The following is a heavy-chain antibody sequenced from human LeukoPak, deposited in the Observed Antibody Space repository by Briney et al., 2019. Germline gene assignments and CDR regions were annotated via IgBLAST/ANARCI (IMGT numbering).Heavy chain of an antibody. J-gene: IGHJ6*04. CDR3: ARILRITIFGVVPAPLDV. D-gene: IGHD3-3*01. CDR2: INHSGST. Sequence: PSETLSLTCGVSGYSVSSGYYWSWIRQPPGKGLEWIGEINHSGSTNYNPSLKSRVTISVDTSKNQFSLKLSSVTAADTAVYYCARILRITIFGVVPAPLDVWGKGTTVTVSS. CDR1: GYSVSSGYY. V-gene: IGHV4-34*01.